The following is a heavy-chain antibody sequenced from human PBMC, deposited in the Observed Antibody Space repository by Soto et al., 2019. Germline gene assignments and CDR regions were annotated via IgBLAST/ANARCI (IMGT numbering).Heavy chain of an antibody. CDR3: ARDLLGYCSSTSCYTGSSWTHYYYGMDV. V-gene: IGHV3-7*03. J-gene: IGHJ6*02. CDR2: IKQDGSEK. CDR1: GFTFSSYW. Sequence: QSGGSLRLSCAASGFTFSSYWMSWVRQAPGKGLEWVANIKQDGSEKYYVDSVKGRFTISRDNAKNSLYLQMNSLRAEDTAVYYCARDLLGYCSSTSCYTGSSWTHYYYGMDVWGQGTTVTVSS. D-gene: IGHD2-2*02.